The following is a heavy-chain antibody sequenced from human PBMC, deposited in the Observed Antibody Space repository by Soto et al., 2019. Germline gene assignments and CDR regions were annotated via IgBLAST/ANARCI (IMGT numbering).Heavy chain of an antibody. Sequence: SGPTLVNPTQTLTLTCTFSGFSLSTRAVGVGWIRQPPGKALEWLALIYWNDDKRYSPSLKNRPTITKDTSKNHVVLTMTNMDPVDTATYYCAHRHELGSFDIWGQGTKVTVSS. CDR2: IYWNDDK. CDR3: AHRHELGSFDI. CDR1: GFSLSTRAVG. V-gene: IGHV2-5*01. D-gene: IGHD1-26*01. J-gene: IGHJ3*02.